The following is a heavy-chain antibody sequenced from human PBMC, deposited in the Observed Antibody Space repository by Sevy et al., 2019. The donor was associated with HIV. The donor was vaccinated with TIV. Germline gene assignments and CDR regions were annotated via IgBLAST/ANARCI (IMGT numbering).Heavy chain of an antibody. Sequence: ASVKVSCKASGYTFTSYGISWVRQAPGQGLEWMGWISAYNGNKNYAQKLQGRVTMTTDTSTSTAYMELRSLRSDDTAVYYCARETRYYDYVWGSYRQQAFDIWGQGTMVTVSS. V-gene: IGHV1-18*01. J-gene: IGHJ3*02. CDR1: GYTFTSYG. D-gene: IGHD3-16*02. CDR3: ARETRYYDYVWGSYRQQAFDI. CDR2: ISAYNGNK.